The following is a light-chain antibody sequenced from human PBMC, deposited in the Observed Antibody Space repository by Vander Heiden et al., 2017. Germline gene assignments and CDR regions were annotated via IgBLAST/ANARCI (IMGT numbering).Light chain of an antibody. CDR1: ALPKQY. CDR3: QSADSSGTCWV. J-gene: IGLJ3*02. V-gene: IGLV3-25*03. Sequence: SSELTQPPSVSVSPGQTARLTCSGDALPKQYAYWYRQKPGQAPGLVMYKDSERPSGIPERFSGSSSGTTVTLTISVVQAEDEADYYCQSADSSGTCWVFGGGTKLTVL. CDR2: KDS.